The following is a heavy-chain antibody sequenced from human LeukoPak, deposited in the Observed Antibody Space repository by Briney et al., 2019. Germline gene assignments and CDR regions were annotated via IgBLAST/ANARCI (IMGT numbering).Heavy chain of an antibody. CDR2: IYHSGST. J-gene: IGHJ5*02. CDR3: TRDTGTTGEVKFDP. Sequence: SETLSLTCTVSGYSISSGYYWGWIRQPPGKGLEWVGSIYHSGSTYYNPSLKSRVTISVDTSKNQFSLKLSSVTAADTAVYYCTRDTGTTGEVKFDPWGQGTLVTVSS. D-gene: IGHD4-17*01. V-gene: IGHV4-38-2*02. CDR1: GYSISSGYY.